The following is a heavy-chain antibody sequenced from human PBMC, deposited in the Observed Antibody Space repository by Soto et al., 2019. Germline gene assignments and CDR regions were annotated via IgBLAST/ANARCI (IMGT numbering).Heavy chain of an antibody. Sequence: PGESLKISCKGSGYNFAGYWIAWVRQMPGKGLELMGIIYPSDSDTRYRPSFQGQVTISADKSISSAYLQWSSLRASDTAMYYCARGGVSTSTFDYWGQGTPVTVYS. D-gene: IGHD3-3*01. CDR3: ARGGVSTSTFDY. CDR1: GYNFAGYW. J-gene: IGHJ4*02. V-gene: IGHV5-51*01. CDR2: IYPSDSDT.